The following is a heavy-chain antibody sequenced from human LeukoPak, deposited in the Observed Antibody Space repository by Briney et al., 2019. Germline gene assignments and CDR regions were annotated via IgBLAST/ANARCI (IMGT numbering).Heavy chain of an antibody. CDR3: ARSKSDGDPYAFDI. J-gene: IGHJ3*02. CDR1: GGSISSYF. V-gene: IGHV4-59*08. D-gene: IGHD4-17*01. CDR2: IYYSGSS. Sequence: SETLSLTCTVSGGSISSYFSSWIRQPPGKGLEWIGYIYYSGSSNYNPSLKSRVTISVDTSKNQFSLKLSSVTAADTAVYYCARSKSDGDPYAFDIRGQGTMVTVSS.